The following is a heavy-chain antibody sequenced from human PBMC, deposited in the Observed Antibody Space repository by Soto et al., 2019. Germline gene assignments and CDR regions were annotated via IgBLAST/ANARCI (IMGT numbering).Heavy chain of an antibody. D-gene: IGHD3-22*01. J-gene: IGHJ4*02. V-gene: IGHV4-61*01. CDR1: GGSVSSGSYY. CDR2: IYYSGST. CDR3: AGRASRYYYDSSGYFDY. Sequence: PSETLSLTCTVSGGSVSSGSYYWSWIRQPPGKGLEWIGYIYYSGSTNYNPSLKSRVTISVDTSKNQFSLKLSSVTAADTAVYYCAGRASRYYYDSSGYFDYWGQGTLVTVSS.